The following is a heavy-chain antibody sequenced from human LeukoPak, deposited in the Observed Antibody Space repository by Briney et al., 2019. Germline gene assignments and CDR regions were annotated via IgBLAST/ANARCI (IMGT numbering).Heavy chain of an antibody. V-gene: IGHV3-53*01. CDR2: IYSGGTT. CDR3: ASHWELRY. D-gene: IGHD1-26*01. Sequence: PGGSLRLSCAASGFSVSSNCMSWVRQAPGKGLEWVADIYSGGTTYYADSVKGRFTISRDNSKNTLYLQMNNLRAEDTAVYYCASHWELRYWGQGTLVTVSS. CDR1: GFSVSSNC. J-gene: IGHJ4*02.